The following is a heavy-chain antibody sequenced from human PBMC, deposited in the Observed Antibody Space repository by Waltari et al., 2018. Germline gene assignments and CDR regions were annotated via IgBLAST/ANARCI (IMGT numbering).Heavy chain of an antibody. J-gene: IGHJ6*02. V-gene: IGHV4-59*01. Sequence: QVQLQESGPGLVKPSETLSLTCTVSGGSISSYSWSWIRQPPGKGLEWIGYIYYSGSTNYNPSLKSRVTISVDTSKNQFSLKLSSVTAADTAVYYCARAQYGSGLLAVWGQGTTVTVSS. CDR2: IYYSGST. CDR1: GGSISSYS. CDR3: ARAQYGSGLLAV. D-gene: IGHD3-10*01.